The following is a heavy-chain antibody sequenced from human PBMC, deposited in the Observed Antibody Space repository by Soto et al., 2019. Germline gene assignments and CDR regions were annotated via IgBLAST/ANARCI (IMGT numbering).Heavy chain of an antibody. Sequence: GSLRLSCAASGFTFSSYAMSWVRQAPGKGLEWVSGISGSGDSTYYADSVKGRFTISRDNSKNTLYLQMNSLRAEDTAVYYCQKRVLGIAVDGTGYFQHWGQGSLVTV. V-gene: IGHV3-23*01. CDR1: GFTFSSYA. D-gene: IGHD6-19*01. CDR3: QKRVLGIAVDGTGYFQH. J-gene: IGHJ1*01. CDR2: ISGSGDST.